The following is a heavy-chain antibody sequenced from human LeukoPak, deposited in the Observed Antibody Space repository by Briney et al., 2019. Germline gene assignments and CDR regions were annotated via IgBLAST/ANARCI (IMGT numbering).Heavy chain of an antibody. Sequence: PSETLSLTCTVSGYSISSGNYWGWIRQPPGKGLEWIGNIYHSGTTYYNPSLKSRVTISVDTSKNQFSLKLSSATAADTAMYYCARGYGGNVDYWGQGTLVTVSS. D-gene: IGHD4-23*01. J-gene: IGHJ4*02. CDR1: GYSISSGNY. CDR3: ARGYGGNVDY. CDR2: IYHSGTT. V-gene: IGHV4-38-2*02.